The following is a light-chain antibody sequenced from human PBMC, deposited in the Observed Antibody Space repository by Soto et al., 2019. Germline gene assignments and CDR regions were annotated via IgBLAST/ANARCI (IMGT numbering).Light chain of an antibody. J-gene: IGLJ1*01. V-gene: IGLV2-14*01. CDR3: SSYSSATLV. CDR2: EVR. Sequence: QSALTQPACVSLSPGQSITISCSGTSSDVGGHDYVSLYQQHPGKAPKLIIYEVRNRPSGVSNRFSGSKSGNTASLTISGLQADDEDDYYCSSYSSATLVFGTGTKVTVL. CDR1: SSDVGGHDY.